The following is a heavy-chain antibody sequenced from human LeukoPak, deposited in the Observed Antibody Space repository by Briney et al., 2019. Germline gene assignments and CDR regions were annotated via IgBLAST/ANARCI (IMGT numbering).Heavy chain of an antibody. D-gene: IGHD3-3*01. Sequence: GASVKVSCKASGYTFTSYDINWVRQAAGQGLEWMGWMNPNSGNTGYAQKFQGRVTMTRNTSISTAYMELSMLRSKDTAVYYCARSPLYDFWSGYYSEGVNYWGQGTLATVSS. CDR3: ARSPLYDFWSGYYSEGVNY. CDR2: MNPNSGNT. J-gene: IGHJ4*02. V-gene: IGHV1-8*01. CDR1: GYTFTSYD.